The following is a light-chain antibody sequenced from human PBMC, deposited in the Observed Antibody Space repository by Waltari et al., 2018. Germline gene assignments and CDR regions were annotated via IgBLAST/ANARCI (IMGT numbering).Light chain of an antibody. J-gene: IGLJ3*02. CDR1: SSDVGGYNY. Sequence: QSALTQPPSASGSPGQSVTISCTGTSSDVGGYNYFSWYQQHPAKPPKPIVYDVCKRPAGVPDRFPGSRSGNTASLPVSGLQAEDEADYYCGSFAGSNTVFGGGTKLTVL. V-gene: IGLV2-8*01. CDR2: DVC. CDR3: GSFAGSNTV.